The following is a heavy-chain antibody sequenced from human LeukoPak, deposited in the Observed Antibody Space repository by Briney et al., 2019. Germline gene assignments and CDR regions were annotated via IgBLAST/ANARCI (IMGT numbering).Heavy chain of an antibody. CDR1: GFTFDDYA. D-gene: IGHD4-23*01. J-gene: IGHJ3*02. V-gene: IGHV3-9*01. Sequence: GGSLRLSCAASGFTFDDYAMHWVRQAPGKGLEWVSGINWNSGNIGYADSVKGRFTISRDNAKNSLYLQMNSLRAEDTALYYCAKPKVVGIVGGAFDIWGQGTMVTVSS. CDR2: INWNSGNI. CDR3: AKPKVVGIVGGAFDI.